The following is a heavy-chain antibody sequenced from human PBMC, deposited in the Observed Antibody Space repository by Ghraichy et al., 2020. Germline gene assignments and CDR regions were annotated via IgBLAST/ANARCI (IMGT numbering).Heavy chain of an antibody. V-gene: IGHV1-69*13. Sequence: SGKVSCKASGGTFSSYAISWVRQAPGQGLEWMGGIIPIFGTANYAQKFQGRVTITADESTSTAYMELSSLRSEDTAVYYCARDRLVATIYGSGNYYYMDVWGKGTTVTVSS. D-gene: IGHD5-12*01. CDR2: IIPIFGTA. CDR1: GGTFSSYA. J-gene: IGHJ6*03. CDR3: ARDRLVATIYGSGNYYYMDV.